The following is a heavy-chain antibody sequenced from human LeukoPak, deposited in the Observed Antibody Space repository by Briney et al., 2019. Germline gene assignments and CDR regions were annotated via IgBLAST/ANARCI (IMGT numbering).Heavy chain of an antibody. CDR3: ARGGSGSYLFDY. CDR1: GGSISSYY. CDR2: IYYSGST. Sequence: PSETLSLTCTVSGGSISSYYWSWIRQPPGKGLEWIGYIYYSGSTNYNPSLKSRVTISVDTSKNQFSLKLSSVTAADTAAYYCARGGSGSYLFDYWGQGTLVTVSS. V-gene: IGHV4-59*01. J-gene: IGHJ4*02. D-gene: IGHD1-26*01.